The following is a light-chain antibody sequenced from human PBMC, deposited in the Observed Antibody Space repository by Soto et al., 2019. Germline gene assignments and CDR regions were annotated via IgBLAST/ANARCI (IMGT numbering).Light chain of an antibody. Sequence: IVLTQSPGTLSLSPGERATLSCRASQSVSSTYLAWYQQKPGQAPRLLIYGASSRATDIPHRFSGSGSGTDFTLTINRLEPEDFAVYYCQHYFNSMVTFGQGTKVEI. CDR2: GAS. V-gene: IGKV3-20*01. J-gene: IGKJ1*01. CDR3: QHYFNSMVT. CDR1: QSVSSTY.